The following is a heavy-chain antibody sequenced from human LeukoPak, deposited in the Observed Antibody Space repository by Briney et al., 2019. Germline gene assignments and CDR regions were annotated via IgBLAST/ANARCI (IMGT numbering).Heavy chain of an antibody. CDR1: GGTFSSYT. D-gene: IGHD1-26*01. CDR2: IIPILGIA. V-gene: IGHV1-69*02. Sequence: ASVKVSCKASGGTFSSYTISWVRQAPGQGLEWMGRIIPILGIANYAQKFQGRVTITADNSTSTAYMELSSLRSEDTAVYYCARQIVGATTPLDYWGQGTLVTVSS. CDR3: ARQIVGATTPLDY. J-gene: IGHJ4*02.